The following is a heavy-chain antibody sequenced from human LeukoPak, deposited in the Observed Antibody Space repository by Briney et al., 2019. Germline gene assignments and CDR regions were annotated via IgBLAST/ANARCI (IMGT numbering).Heavy chain of an antibody. CDR3: ARRSSGYLGDHFDY. J-gene: IGHJ4*02. CDR2: IYYSGNT. CDR1: SGSISSSSYY. Sequence: SETLSLTCTVSSGSISSSSYYWGWIRQPPGKGLEWIGSIYYSGNTYYNPSLKSRVTISVDTSKNQFSLKLSSVTAADTAVYYCARRSSGYLGDHFDYWGQGTLVTVSS. V-gene: IGHV4-39*01. D-gene: IGHD3-22*01.